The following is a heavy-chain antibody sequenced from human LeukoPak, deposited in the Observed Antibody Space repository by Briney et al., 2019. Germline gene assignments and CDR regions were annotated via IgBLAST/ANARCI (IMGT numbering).Heavy chain of an antibody. V-gene: IGHV3-11*04. D-gene: IGHD2-8*01. CDR2: ISSSGDTI. Sequence: GGSLRLSCAASGFTFRDYYMSWIRQAPGKGLEWVSYISSSGDTIYYADSVKGRFTISRDNAKNSLYVQMNSLRAEDTAVYYCARVVYSWYFDYWGQGTLVTVSS. J-gene: IGHJ4*02. CDR3: ARVVYSWYFDY. CDR1: GFTFRDYY.